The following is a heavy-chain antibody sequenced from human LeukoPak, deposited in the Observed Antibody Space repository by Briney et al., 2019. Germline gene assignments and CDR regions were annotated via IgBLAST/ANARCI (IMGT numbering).Heavy chain of an antibody. V-gene: IGHV3-43*02. CDR1: GLTFDHYV. Sequence: GGSLRLSCAASGLTFDHYVMHWVRQAPGKGLEWVSLISGDGGSTYYADSVKGRLTISRDNSKNSLYLQMNSLTTEDTALYFCAKGTTMYAFDIWGQGTMVTDSS. CDR3: AKGTTMYAFDI. J-gene: IGHJ3*02. CDR2: ISGDGGST. D-gene: IGHD1-1*01.